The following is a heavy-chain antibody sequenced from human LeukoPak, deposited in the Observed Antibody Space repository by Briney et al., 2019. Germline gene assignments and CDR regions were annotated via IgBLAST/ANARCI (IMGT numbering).Heavy chain of an antibody. CDR3: ARELVVVARKSNYYYYGIDV. Sequence: ASVKVSCKASGGTFSSYAISWVRQAPGQGLEWMGGIIPIFGTANYAQKFQGRVTITADESTSTAYMELSSLRSEDTAVYYCARELVVVARKSNYYYYGIDVWGQGTTVTVSS. V-gene: IGHV1-69*01. CDR1: GGTFSSYA. D-gene: IGHD2-15*01. CDR2: IIPIFGTA. J-gene: IGHJ6*02.